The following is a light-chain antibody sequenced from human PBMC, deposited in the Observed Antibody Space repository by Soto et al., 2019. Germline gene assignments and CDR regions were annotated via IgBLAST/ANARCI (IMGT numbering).Light chain of an antibody. CDR3: SSYAGSSVV. V-gene: IGLV2-8*01. J-gene: IGLJ1*01. Sequence: QSVLTQPPSASGSPGQSVTISCTGTSSDVGAYEYVSWYQHHPGRAPKLILYEVTKRPSGVPGRFSGSKSGNTASLTVSGLQAEDEADYYCSSYAGSSVVFGTGTRSPS. CDR1: SSDVGAYEY. CDR2: EVT.